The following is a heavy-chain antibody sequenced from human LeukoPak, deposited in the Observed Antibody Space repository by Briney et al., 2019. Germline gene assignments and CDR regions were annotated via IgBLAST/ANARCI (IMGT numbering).Heavy chain of an antibody. J-gene: IGHJ4*02. V-gene: IGHV1-69*13. Sequence: ASVKVSCKASGGTFSSYAISWVRQAPGQGLEWMGGIIPIFGTANYAQKFQGRVTITADESTSTAYMELSSLRSEDTAVYYCASGAMVRGVIGYWGQGTLVTVSS. CDR2: IIPIFGTA. D-gene: IGHD3-10*01. CDR3: ASGAMVRGVIGY. CDR1: GGTFSSYA.